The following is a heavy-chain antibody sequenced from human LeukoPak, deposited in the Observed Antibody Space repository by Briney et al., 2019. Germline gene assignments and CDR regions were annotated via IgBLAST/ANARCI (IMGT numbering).Heavy chain of an antibody. CDR2: ISYIGST. V-gene: IGHV4-59*11. J-gene: IGHJ3*02. CDR1: TDSFSSHY. CDR3: ARDLITVTKGFDI. D-gene: IGHD4-17*01. Sequence: SETLSLTCAVSTDSFSSHYWSWIRQPPGKGLDWIGYISYIGSTNYNPSLKGRVTISIDTSKNQFSLKLRSVTAADTAVYYCARDLITVTKGFDIWGQGTMVSVTS.